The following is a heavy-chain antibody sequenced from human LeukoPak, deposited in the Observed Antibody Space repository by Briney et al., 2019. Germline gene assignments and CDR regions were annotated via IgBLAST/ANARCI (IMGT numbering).Heavy chain of an antibody. CDR2: ISAYNGNT. Sequence: ASVKISCKASGYTFTSYGISWVRQAPGQGLEWMGWISAYNGNTNYAQKPQGRGTMTTDTSTRTAYMELRSLRSDDTAVYYCARDPVTMVRGTNPTYNWFDPWGQGTLVTVSS. CDR3: ARDPVTMVRGTNPTYNWFDP. J-gene: IGHJ5*02. D-gene: IGHD3-10*01. V-gene: IGHV1-18*01. CDR1: GYTFTSYG.